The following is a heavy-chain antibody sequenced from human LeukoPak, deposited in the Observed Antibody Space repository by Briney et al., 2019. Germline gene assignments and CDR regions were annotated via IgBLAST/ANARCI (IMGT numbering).Heavy chain of an antibody. V-gene: IGHV3-21*06. J-gene: IGHJ4*02. CDR1: GFTFSSYR. CDR2: ISSSSSNI. D-gene: IGHD3-9*01. CDR3: ARDDYDIVTGYYFDY. Sequence: PGGSLRLSCAASGFTFSSYRMNWVRQAPGKGLEWVSSISSSSSNIYYAHSVKSRFTISRDQAQNSLYLQMNSLRAEDTAVYYCARDDYDIVTGYYFDYWGQGTLVTVSS.